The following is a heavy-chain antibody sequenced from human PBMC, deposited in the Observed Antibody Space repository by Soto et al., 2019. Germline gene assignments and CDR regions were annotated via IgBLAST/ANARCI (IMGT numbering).Heavy chain of an antibody. D-gene: IGHD2-15*01. CDR2: IYYSGST. Sequence: SETLSLTCTVSGGSISSSSYYWGWIRQPPGKGLEWIGSIYYSGSTYYNPSLKSRVTISVDTSKNQFSLKLSSVTAADTAVYYCARRSSSNWFDPWGQGTLVTVSS. CDR3: ARRSSSNWFDP. V-gene: IGHV4-39*01. CDR1: GGSISSSSYY. J-gene: IGHJ5*02.